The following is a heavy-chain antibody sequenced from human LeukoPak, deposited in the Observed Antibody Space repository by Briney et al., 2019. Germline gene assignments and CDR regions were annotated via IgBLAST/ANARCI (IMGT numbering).Heavy chain of an antibody. CDR2: ISYDGSNK. D-gene: IGHD3-10*01. CDR3: ARDRWYYYGSGSYRYFDY. J-gene: IGHJ4*02. Sequence: GGSLRLSCAASGFTFSSYAMHWVRQAPGKGLEWVAVISYDGSNKYYADSVKGRFTISRDNSKNTLYLQMNSLRAEDTAVYCCARDRWYYYGSGSYRYFDYWGQGTLVTVSS. CDR1: GFTFSSYA. V-gene: IGHV3-30-3*01.